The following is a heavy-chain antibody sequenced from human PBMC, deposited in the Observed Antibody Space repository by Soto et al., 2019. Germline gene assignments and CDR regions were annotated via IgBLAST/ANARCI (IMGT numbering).Heavy chain of an antibody. D-gene: IGHD5-18*01. CDR2: IIPIFGTA. CDR3: ARGAGYSYGSLYYYYGMDG. CDR1: GGTFSSYA. V-gene: IGHV1-69*13. Sequence: SVKVSCKASGGTFSSYAISWVRQAPGQGLEWMGGIIPIFGTANYAQKFQGRVTITADESTSTAYMELSSLRSEDTAVYYCARGAGYSYGSLYYYYGMDGWGQGTTVTVSS. J-gene: IGHJ6*02.